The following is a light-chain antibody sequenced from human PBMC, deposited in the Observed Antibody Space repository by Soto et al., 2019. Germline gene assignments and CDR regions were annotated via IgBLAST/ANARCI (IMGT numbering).Light chain of an antibody. V-gene: IGKV3-20*01. Sequence: SAVPLSLTPGARAPLSRWASQSVRSYLAWYQQKPGQAPRLLIYGASTRAPGIPDRFSGSGSATDFTLTISRLEPEDFAVYYCQHYGDSPWPSAQRAKV. J-gene: IGKJ1*01. CDR1: QSVRSY. CDR3: QHYGDSPWP. CDR2: GAS.